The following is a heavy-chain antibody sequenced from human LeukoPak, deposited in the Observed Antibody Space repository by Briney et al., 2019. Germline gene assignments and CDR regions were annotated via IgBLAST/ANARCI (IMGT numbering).Heavy chain of an antibody. V-gene: IGHV1-18*01. CDR1: GYTFTSYG. D-gene: IGHD3-10*01. J-gene: IGHJ4*02. CDR2: ISAYNGNT. CDR3: ATGDARSMVRGAIDY. Sequence: GASVKVSCKASGYTFTSYGISWVRQAPGQGLEWMGWISAYNGNTNYAQKLQGRVTMTTDTSTSTAYMELRSLRSDDTAVYYCATGDARSMVRGAIDYWGQGTLVTVSS.